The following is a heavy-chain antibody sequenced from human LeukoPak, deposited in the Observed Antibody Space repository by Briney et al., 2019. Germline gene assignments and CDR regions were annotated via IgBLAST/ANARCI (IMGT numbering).Heavy chain of an antibody. Sequence: ASVKVSCKASGGTFSSYAFSWVRQAPGQGLEWMGGIIPIFGTANYAQKFQGRVTITADESTSTAYMELSSLRSEDTAVYYCARGHMVRGVIMSWFDPWGQGTLVTVSS. V-gene: IGHV1-69*01. CDR1: GGTFSSYA. J-gene: IGHJ5*02. CDR2: IIPIFGTA. D-gene: IGHD3-10*01. CDR3: ARGHMVRGVIMSWFDP.